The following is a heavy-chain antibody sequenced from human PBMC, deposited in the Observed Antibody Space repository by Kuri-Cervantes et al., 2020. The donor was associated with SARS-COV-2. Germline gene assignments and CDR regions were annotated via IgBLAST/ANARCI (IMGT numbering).Heavy chain of an antibody. CDR1: GGSFSGYY. CDR3: ARGWYPVGATILYYFDY. J-gene: IGHJ4*02. Sequence: SETLSLTCAVYGGSFSGYYWSWIRQPPGKGLEWIGEINHSGSTNYNPSLKSRVTISVDTSKNQFSLKLSSVTAADTAVYYCARGWYPVGATILYYFDYWGQGTLVTDSS. CDR2: INHSGST. D-gene: IGHD1-26*01. V-gene: IGHV4-34*01.